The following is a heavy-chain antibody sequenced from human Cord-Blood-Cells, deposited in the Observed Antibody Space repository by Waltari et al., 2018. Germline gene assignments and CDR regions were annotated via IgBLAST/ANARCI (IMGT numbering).Heavy chain of an antibody. CDR3: ARQRSDFWSGYFPYYFDY. CDR2: INHSGST. J-gene: IGHJ4*02. CDR1: GGSFSGFY. D-gene: IGHD3-3*01. V-gene: IGHV4-34*01. Sequence: QVQLQQWGAGLLKPSETLSHTCAVYGGSFSGFYWSWIRQPPGKGLEWIGEINHSGSTNYNPSLKSRVTISVDTSKNQFSLKLSSVTAADTAVYYCARQRSDFWSGYFPYYFDYWGQGTLVTVSS.